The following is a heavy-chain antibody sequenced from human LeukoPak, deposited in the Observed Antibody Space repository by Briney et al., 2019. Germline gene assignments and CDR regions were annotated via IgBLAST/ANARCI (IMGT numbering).Heavy chain of an antibody. D-gene: IGHD4-17*01. V-gene: IGHV4-34*01. CDR1: GGSFSGYY. CDR2: INHSGST. Sequence: SETLSLTCAVYGGSFSGYYWSWIRQPPGKGLEWIGEINHSGSTNYNPSLKSRVTISVDTSKNQFSLKLSSVTAADTAVYYCARDSVTVTHPWGMDVWGQGTTVTVSS. CDR3: ARDSVTVTHPWGMDV. J-gene: IGHJ6*02.